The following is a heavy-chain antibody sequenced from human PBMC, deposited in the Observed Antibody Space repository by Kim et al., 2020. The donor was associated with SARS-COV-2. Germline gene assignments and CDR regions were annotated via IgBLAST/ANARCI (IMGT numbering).Heavy chain of an antibody. D-gene: IGHD3-16*01. V-gene: IGHV1-24*01. CDR2: SDPEDGKK. J-gene: IGHJ5*02. CDR1: GYPLSDLS. CDR3: AARNYYGPWFDP. Sequence: ASVKVSCRVSGYPLSDLSMHWVRQVPGEGLEWMGGSDPEDGKKIYAQKFQGRLTVTEDASTNTASMELTRVTSEDTAVYYCAARNYYGPWFDPWGQGTLVSVSS.